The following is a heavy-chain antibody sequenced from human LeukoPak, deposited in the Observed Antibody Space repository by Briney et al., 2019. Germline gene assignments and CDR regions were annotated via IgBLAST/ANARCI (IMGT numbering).Heavy chain of an antibody. D-gene: IGHD6-19*01. Sequence: PGGSLRLSCAASGFTFDDYAMHWVRQAPGKGLEWVSGISWNSGSIAYAASVKGRFTISRDNAKNSLYLQMNSLTAEDTALYYCAKGRGSCGWYLLDYWGQGTLVTVSS. CDR1: GFTFDDYA. J-gene: IGHJ4*02. CDR3: AKGRGSCGWYLLDY. V-gene: IGHV3-9*01. CDR2: ISWNSGSI.